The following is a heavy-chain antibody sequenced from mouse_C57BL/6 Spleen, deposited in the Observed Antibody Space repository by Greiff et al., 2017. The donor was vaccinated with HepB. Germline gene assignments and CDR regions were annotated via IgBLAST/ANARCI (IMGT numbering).Heavy chain of an antibody. V-gene: IGHV1-74*01. J-gene: IGHJ2*01. CDR1: GYTFTSYW. Sequence: VQLQQPGAELVKPGASVKVSCKASGYTFTSYWMHWVKQRPGQGLEWIGRIHPSDSDTNYNQKFKGKATFTVDKSSSTSYMQLSSLTSEDSAVYYCAIPLITTVVASPFDYWGQGTTLTVSS. D-gene: IGHD1-1*01. CDR3: AIPLITTVVASPFDY. CDR2: IHPSDSDT.